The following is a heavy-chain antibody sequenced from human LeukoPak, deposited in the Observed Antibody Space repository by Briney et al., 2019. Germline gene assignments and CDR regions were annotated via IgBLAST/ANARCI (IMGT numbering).Heavy chain of an antibody. J-gene: IGHJ4*02. Sequence: SETLSLTGAVYGGSFRGYYWSWIRQPPGKGLEWMGEINHGGSTNYNPSLKSRVTISVETSKTQFSLKLSSVTAADTAVYYCARGSIRYYYGSGSYEYGYWGQGTLVTVSS. V-gene: IGHV4-34*01. CDR3: ARGSIRYYYGSGSYEYGY. CDR2: INHGGST. D-gene: IGHD3-10*01. CDR1: GGSFRGYY.